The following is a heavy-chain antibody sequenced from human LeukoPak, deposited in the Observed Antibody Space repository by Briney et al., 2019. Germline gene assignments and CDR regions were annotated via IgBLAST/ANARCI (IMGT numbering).Heavy chain of an antibody. J-gene: IGHJ4*02. CDR1: GYSISNGYY. CDR3: ARAPNPTVTSQYFFDN. CDR2: IYHSGST. D-gene: IGHD4-17*01. Sequence: PSETLSLTCAASGYSISNGYYWGWIRQPPGKGLEWIGSIYHSGSTYYNPSLKSRVTISVDTSKNQFSLKLSSVTAADTAVYYCARAPNPTVTSQYFFDNWGQGTLVTVSS. V-gene: IGHV4-38-2*01.